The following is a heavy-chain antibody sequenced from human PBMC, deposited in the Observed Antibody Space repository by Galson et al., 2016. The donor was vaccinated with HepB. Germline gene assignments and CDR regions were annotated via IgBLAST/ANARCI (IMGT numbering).Heavy chain of an antibody. CDR2: ISRSGRT. J-gene: IGHJ5*02. D-gene: IGHD1-26*01. Sequence: SETLSLTCAVSGGSFNSDYWWSWVRQPPGKGLEWIGEISRSGRTNYNPSLRGRVTISLNYSKDQFSLNLYSVTAADTAVYYCARVVWGAPIPGTYGWLDPWGRGTRVTVSS. CDR1: GGSFNSDYW. V-gene: IGHV4-4*02. CDR3: ARVVWGAPIPGTYGWLDP.